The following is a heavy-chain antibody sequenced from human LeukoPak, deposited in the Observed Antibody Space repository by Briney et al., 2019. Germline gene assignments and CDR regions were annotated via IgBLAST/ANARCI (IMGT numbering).Heavy chain of an antibody. CDR3: ARTPRLLSYNWFDP. V-gene: IGHV4-34*01. CDR2: INHSGST. D-gene: IGHD2-15*01. CDR1: GGSFSGYY. Sequence: SETLSLTCAVYGGSFSGYYWSWIRQPPGKGLEWIGVINHSGSTNYIPSLKSRVTISVDTSKNQFSLKLSSVTAADTAVYYCARTPRLLSYNWFDPWGQGTLVTVSS. J-gene: IGHJ5*02.